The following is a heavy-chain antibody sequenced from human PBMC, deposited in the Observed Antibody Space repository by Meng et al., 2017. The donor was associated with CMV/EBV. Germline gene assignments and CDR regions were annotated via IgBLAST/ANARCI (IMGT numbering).Heavy chain of an antibody. CDR1: GGSVNNPSFY. CDR2: IYYSGST. Sequence: SETLSLTCTVSGGSVNNPSFYWGWIRQSPGKGLEWIGSIYYSGSTYYNPSLKSRVSISIDTSKDQFSLKVTSVTAADTALYYCASRWCSSPGCSSAFDAWGQGTLVTVSS. V-gene: IGHV4-39*07. CDR3: ASRWCSSPGCSSAFDA. D-gene: IGHD2-2*01. J-gene: IGHJ3*01.